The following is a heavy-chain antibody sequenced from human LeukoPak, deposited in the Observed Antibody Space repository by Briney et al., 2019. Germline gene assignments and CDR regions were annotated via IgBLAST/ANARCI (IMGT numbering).Heavy chain of an antibody. V-gene: IGHV3-64*01. Sequence: PGGSLRLSCAASGFTFSSYAMHWVRQAQGKGLEYVSAISSNGGSTYYANSVKGRFTISRDNSKNALYLQMGSLRAEDMAVYYCARHIAAAGFDYWGQGTLVTVSS. J-gene: IGHJ4*02. CDR1: GFTFSSYA. CDR2: ISSNGGST. CDR3: ARHIAAAGFDY. D-gene: IGHD6-13*01.